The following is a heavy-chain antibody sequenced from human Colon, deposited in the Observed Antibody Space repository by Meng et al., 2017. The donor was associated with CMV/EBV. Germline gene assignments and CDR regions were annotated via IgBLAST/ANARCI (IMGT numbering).Heavy chain of an antibody. CDR1: GVTFSDYA. Sequence: GESLKISCVASGVTFSDYAMSWVRQAPGKGLEWVASISGSGAKTDFAESAKGRFSVSRDNSKNTLYLQMNSLTGEDTAVYYCAKDTILGLIKPSDCRGQGTLVTVSS. CDR2: ISGSGAKT. J-gene: IGHJ4*02. D-gene: IGHD3/OR15-3a*01. CDR3: AKDTILGLIKPSDC. V-gene: IGHV3-23*01.